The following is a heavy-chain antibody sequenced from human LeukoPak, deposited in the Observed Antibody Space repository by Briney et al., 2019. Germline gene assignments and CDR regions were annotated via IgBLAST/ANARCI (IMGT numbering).Heavy chain of an antibody. V-gene: IGHV3-23*01. CDR1: GFTFSSYA. Sequence: GGSLRLSCAASGFTFSSYAMSWVRQAPGKGLEWVSAVSGSGTGTDYADSVKDRFTISRDNSKNTLYLQMNSLRAEDTAVYYCAKASGYSSSWPFDFWGLGALVTVSS. CDR2: VSGSGTGT. D-gene: IGHD6-13*01. CDR3: AKASGYSSSWPFDF. J-gene: IGHJ4*02.